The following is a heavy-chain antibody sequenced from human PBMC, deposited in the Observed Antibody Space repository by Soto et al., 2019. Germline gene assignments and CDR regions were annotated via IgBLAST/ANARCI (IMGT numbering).Heavy chain of an antibody. CDR2: ISSSGSTI. V-gene: IGHV3-48*03. CDR1: GFTFSSYE. Sequence: EVQLVESGGGLVQPGGSLRLSCAASGFTFSSYEMNWVRQAPGKGLEWVSYISSSGSTIYYADSVKGRFTISRDNAKNSLYLQMNSLRAEDTAVYYCARDSLWLPGRYYFDYWGQGTLVTVSS. J-gene: IGHJ4*02. D-gene: IGHD2-21*01. CDR3: ARDSLWLPGRYYFDY.